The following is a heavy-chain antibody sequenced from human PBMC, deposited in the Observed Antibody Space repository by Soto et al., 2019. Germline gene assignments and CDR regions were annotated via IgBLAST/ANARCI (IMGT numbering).Heavy chain of an antibody. CDR2: ISTYNGKT. CDR3: ARALVSAAPLVD. D-gene: IGHD2-2*01. Sequence: QVQLVQSVAEVKKPGASVKVSCKASGYTFFTYGITWVRQAPGQGLEWMGWISTYNGKTIYAQKFQGRVTMTADTSTSTASMELRSLRSGDSAVYYCARALVSAAPLVDWGQGTLVTVSS. V-gene: IGHV1-18*01. CDR1: GYTFFTYG. J-gene: IGHJ4*02.